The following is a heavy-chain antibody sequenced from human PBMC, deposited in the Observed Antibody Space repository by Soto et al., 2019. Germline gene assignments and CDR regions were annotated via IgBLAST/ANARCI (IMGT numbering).Heavy chain of an antibody. CDR2: IYHTGKP. CDR3: AGGGSSTANWIEP. Sequence: SETLSLTCTVSGDPLSYGGYYWSWIRQHPGKGLEWVGYIYHTGKPYYNPSLESRLTMSVDPSKNQFSLKLKSVTAANTAVYYCAGGGSSTANWIEPWCQGTLVTVFS. J-gene: IGHJ5*02. V-gene: IGHV4-31*03. CDR1: GDPLSYGGYY. D-gene: IGHD2-15*01.